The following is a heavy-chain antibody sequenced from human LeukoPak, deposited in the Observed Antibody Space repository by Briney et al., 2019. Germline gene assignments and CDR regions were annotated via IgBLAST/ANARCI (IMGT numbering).Heavy chain of an antibody. V-gene: IGHV4-59*06. Sequence: SETLSLTCTVSGGSISSYYWSWIRQPAGKGLEWIGYIYYSGSTYYTPSLKSRVTISVDTSKNQFSLKLSSVTAADTAVYYCARWVSYCSGGSCYSGDYWGQGTLVTVSS. CDR2: IYYSGST. D-gene: IGHD2-15*01. CDR1: GGSISSYY. J-gene: IGHJ4*02. CDR3: ARWVSYCSGGSCYSGDY.